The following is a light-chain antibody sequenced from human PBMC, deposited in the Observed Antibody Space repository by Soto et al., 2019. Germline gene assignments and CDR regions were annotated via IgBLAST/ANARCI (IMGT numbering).Light chain of an antibody. CDR2: NTS. Sequence: LLTQSPGTLSLSPGERATLSCRASQTVNTKYLAWYQQKPGQAPRLFIYNTSTRATGIPDRFGGSGSGTDFTLSISGLEPEDFAVYYCQEYGASPYTFGQGTKLEIK. V-gene: IGKV3-20*01. J-gene: IGKJ2*01. CDR1: QTVNTKY. CDR3: QEYGASPYT.